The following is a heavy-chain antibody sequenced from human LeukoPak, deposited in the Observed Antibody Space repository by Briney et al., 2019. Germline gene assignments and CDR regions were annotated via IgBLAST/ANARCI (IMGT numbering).Heavy chain of an antibody. CDR1: GFTFSSYA. Sequence: GRSLRLSCAASGFTFSSYAMHWVRQAPGKGLEWVAVISYDGSNKYYADSVKGRFTISRDNSKNTLYLQVNSLRAEDTAVYYCAKGGKWDVTPFDYWGQGTLVTVSS. J-gene: IGHJ4*02. D-gene: IGHD1-26*01. CDR2: ISYDGSNK. V-gene: IGHV3-30-3*01. CDR3: AKGGKWDVTPFDY.